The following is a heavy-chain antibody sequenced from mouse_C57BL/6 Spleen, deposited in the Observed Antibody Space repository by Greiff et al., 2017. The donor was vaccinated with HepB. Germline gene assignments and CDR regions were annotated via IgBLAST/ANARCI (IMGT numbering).Heavy chain of an antibody. V-gene: IGHV5-6*02. J-gene: IGHJ4*01. CDR2: ISSGGSYT. Sequence: DVKLVESGGDLVKPGGSLKLSCAASGFTFSSYGMSWVRQTPDKRLEWVATISSGGSYTYYPDSVKGRFTISRDNAKNTLYLQMSSLKSEDTAMYYCARQEEDYWGQGTSVTVSS. CDR3: ARQEEDY. CDR1: GFTFSSYG.